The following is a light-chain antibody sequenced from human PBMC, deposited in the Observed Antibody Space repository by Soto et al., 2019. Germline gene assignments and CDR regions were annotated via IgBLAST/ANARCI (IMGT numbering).Light chain of an antibody. Sequence: EVVLTQSPASLSLSPGDRATLSCRASQSASSYLAWYQQKPGQAPRLVIYDASKRATGIPARFSGSGSGTGFTLTVSSLEPEDFAVYYCQQRSNWPRTFGQGTKVDIK. CDR3: QQRSNWPRT. CDR2: DAS. V-gene: IGKV3-11*01. CDR1: QSASSY. J-gene: IGKJ1*01.